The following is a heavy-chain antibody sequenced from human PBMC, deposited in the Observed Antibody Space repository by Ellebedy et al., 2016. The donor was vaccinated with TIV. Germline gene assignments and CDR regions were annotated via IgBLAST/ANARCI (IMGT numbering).Heavy chain of an antibody. CDR1: GGSISSYY. J-gene: IGHJ6*03. V-gene: IGHV4-4*07. CDR2: IYTGGST. D-gene: IGHD1-1*01. CDR3: AKSGTTGSYYYYMDV. Sequence: SETLSLTXSVSGGSISSYYWAWIRQYAGKGLEWIGRIYTGGSTNYNPSLQSRVTISVDPSKNQFSVTLNSVTAADTAVYYCAKSGTTGSYYYYMDVWGKGTTVTVSS.